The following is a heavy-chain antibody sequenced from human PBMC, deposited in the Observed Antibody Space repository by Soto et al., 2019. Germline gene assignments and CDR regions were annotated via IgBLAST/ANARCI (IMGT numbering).Heavy chain of an antibody. CDR3: ARDQLEVNLFDP. CDR2: IYHSGST. Sequence: PSEPLSLTYAVSDGYIRSGGYSCNWIKKTPEKGMEWIGYIYHSGSTLYNPSLKSRVTISVDKSKNQFSLKLSSVTAADTALYYYARDQLEVNLFDPLGQGTLVTVSS. V-gene: IGHV4-30-2*01. D-gene: IGHD1-1*01. J-gene: IGHJ5*02. CDR1: DGYIRSGGYS.